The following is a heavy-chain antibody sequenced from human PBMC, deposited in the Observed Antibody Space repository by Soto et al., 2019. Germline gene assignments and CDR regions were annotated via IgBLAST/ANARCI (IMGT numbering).Heavy chain of an antibody. Sequence: SSETLSLTCAVYGGSFSGYYWSWIRQPPGKGLEWIGEINHSGSTNYNPSLKSRVTISVDTSKNQFSLKLSSVTAADTAVYCCARGRITGTFYYYYGMDVWGQGTTVTVSS. CDR1: GGSFSGYY. V-gene: IGHV4-34*01. CDR3: ARGRITGTFYYYYGMDV. D-gene: IGHD1-20*01. J-gene: IGHJ6*02. CDR2: INHSGST.